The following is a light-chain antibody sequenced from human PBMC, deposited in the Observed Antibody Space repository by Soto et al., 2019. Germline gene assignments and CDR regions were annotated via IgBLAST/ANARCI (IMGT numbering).Light chain of an antibody. CDR2: KIS. CDR3: LQAKQFPPS. Sequence: DVVMTQTPLSSHVPLGQTASISCRTRQSLVHRDANHSSSSLQQRPCQPPRLLIYKISNRFSGVPDRFSGSGAGTDFTLNISRVEAEDVGVYYCLQAKQFPPSFGQGTKVEIK. CDR1: QSLVHRDANHS. J-gene: IGKJ2*01. V-gene: IGKV2-24*01.